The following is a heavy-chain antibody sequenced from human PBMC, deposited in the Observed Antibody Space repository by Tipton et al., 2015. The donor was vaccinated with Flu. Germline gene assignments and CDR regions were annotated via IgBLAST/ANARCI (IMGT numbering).Heavy chain of an antibody. CDR2: INHSGST. CDR1: GGSFSGYY. V-gene: IGHV4-34*01. J-gene: IGHJ5*02. CDR3: ARGFVYQLWGSNWFDP. Sequence: SLTCAVYGGSFSGYYWSWIRQPPGKGLEWIGEINHSGSTNYNPSLKSRVTISVDTSKNQFSLKLSSVTAADTAVYYCARGFVYQLWGSNWFDPWGQGTLVTVSS. D-gene: IGHD5-18*01.